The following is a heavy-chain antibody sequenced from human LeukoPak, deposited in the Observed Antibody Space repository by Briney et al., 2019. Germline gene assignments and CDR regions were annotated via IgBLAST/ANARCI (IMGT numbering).Heavy chain of an antibody. V-gene: IGHV4-59*01. Sequence: SETLSLTCTVSGGSISSYYWSWLRQPPGKGLEWIGYIYYSGSTNYNPSLKSRVTISVDTSKNQFSLKLSSVTAADTAVYYCARNLGDCSGGSCYSYDYWGQGTLVTVSS. CDR2: IYYSGST. J-gene: IGHJ4*02. CDR3: ARNLGDCSGGSCYSYDY. D-gene: IGHD2-15*01. CDR1: GGSISSYY.